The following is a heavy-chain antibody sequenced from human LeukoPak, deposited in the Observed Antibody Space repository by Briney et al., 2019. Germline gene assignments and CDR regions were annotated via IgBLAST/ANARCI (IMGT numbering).Heavy chain of an antibody. CDR1: GFTFSSYA. V-gene: IGHV3-30*04. CDR3: ARDSLGDPTYYFDY. CDR2: ISYDGSNK. J-gene: IGHJ4*02. Sequence: GGSLRLSCAASGFTFSSYAMHWVRQAPGKGLEWVAVISYDGSNKNYADSVKGRFTISRDNSKNTLYLQMNSLRAEDTAVYYCARDSLGDPTYYFDYWGQGTLVTVPS. D-gene: IGHD3-10*01.